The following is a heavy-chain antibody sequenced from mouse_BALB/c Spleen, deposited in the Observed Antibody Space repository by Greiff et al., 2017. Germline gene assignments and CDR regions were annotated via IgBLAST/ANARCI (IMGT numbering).Heavy chain of an antibody. D-gene: IGHD1-1*01. J-gene: IGHJ4*01. V-gene: IGHV5-6-5*01. Sequence: EVKVVESGGGLVKPGGSLKLSCAASGFTFSSYAMSWVRQTPEKRLEWVASISSGGSTYYPDSVKGRFTISRDNARNILYLQMSSLRSEDTAMYYCAREGYYYGSSSHAMDYWGQGTSVTVSS. CDR1: GFTFSSYA. CDR3: AREGYYYGSSSHAMDY. CDR2: ISSGGST.